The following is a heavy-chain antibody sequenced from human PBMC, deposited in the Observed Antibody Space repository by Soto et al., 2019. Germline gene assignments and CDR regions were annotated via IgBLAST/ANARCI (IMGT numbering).Heavy chain of an antibody. D-gene: IGHD2-2*02. CDR2: IIPIFGTA. J-gene: IGHJ6*02. V-gene: IGHV1-69*13. CDR3: ARGAGYCSGTSCYTPDYYYGMEV. CDR1: GGTFSSYA. Sequence: SVKVSCKASGGTFSSYAISWVRQAPGQGLEWMGGIIPIFGTANYAQKFQGRVTITADESTSTAYMELSSLRSEDAAVYYCARGAGYCSGTSCYTPDYYYGMEVWGQGTTVTVSS.